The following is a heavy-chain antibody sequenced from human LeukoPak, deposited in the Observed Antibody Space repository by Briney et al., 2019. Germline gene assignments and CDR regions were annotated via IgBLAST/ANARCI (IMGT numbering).Heavy chain of an antibody. Sequence: SGGSLRLSCAASGFSFSSYAMNWVRQEPSKGLQWVALISYQANIGSNKYYADSVKGRFTISRDNPKNTVYLQMDSLRAEDTAVYYCAREVGSSVITKNWFDSWGQGTLVIVSS. CDR2: ISYQANIGSNK. D-gene: IGHD4-17*01. V-gene: IGHV3-30-3*01. CDR3: AREVGSSVITKNWFDS. J-gene: IGHJ5*01. CDR1: GFSFSSYA.